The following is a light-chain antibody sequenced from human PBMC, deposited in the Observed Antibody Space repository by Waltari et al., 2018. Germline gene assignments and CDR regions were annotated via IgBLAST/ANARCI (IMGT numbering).Light chain of an antibody. CDR1: SSNIVNNY. CDR2: ENN. CDR3: GTWDSSLSAVV. Sequence: QSVLTQPPSVSAAPGQKVTISCSGSSSNIVNNYVSWYQHLPGTAPELLIYENNKRPSGIPDRFSCSKSGTSATLGITGLQTGDEADYYCGTWDSSLSAVVFGGGTKLTVL. J-gene: IGLJ2*01. V-gene: IGLV1-51*02.